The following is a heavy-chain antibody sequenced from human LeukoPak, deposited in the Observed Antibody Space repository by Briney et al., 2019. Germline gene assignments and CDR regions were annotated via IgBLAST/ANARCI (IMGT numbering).Heavy chain of an antibody. CDR1: GFTFSSYS. D-gene: IGHD3-22*01. Sequence: GVSLRLSCAASGFTFSSYSMNWVRQAPRKGLVWVSRINSDGSSTSYADSVKGRFTISRDNAKNTLYLQMNSLRAEDTAVYYCARVHYYDSSGYHFDYWGQGTLVTVSS. V-gene: IGHV3-74*01. CDR3: ARVHYYDSSGYHFDY. J-gene: IGHJ4*02. CDR2: INSDGSST.